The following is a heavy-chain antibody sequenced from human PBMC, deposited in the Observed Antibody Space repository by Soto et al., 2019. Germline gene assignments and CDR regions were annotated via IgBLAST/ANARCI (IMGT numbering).Heavy chain of an antibody. CDR3: GRDEVRNGVGV. Sequence: GGSLRLSCVASGFTFTSYWMSWVRQAPGKGLEWVANIKGDGSEKKYVDSVKGRFTISRDNAHNSVSLQMNSLRAEDTALYYCGRDEVRNGVGVWGQGTTVTVSS. CDR2: IKGDGSEK. J-gene: IGHJ6*02. CDR1: GFTFTSYW. V-gene: IGHV3-7*01.